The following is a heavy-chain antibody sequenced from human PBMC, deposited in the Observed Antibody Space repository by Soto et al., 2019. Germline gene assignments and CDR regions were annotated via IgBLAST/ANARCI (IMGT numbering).Heavy chain of an antibody. CDR2: ISGSGDGS. CDR1: GFTFSKFA. J-gene: IGHJ6*02. D-gene: IGHD3-16*01. Sequence: GSLRLSCAASGFTFSKFAMNWVRQVPGKGLEWISAISGSGDGSYYTDSVKGRFSISRDNSKNTLFLQMNGLSLEDPAVYYCGRGGGELGDYYYGLDGWGRGTTVRVSS. CDR3: GRGGGELGDYYYGLDG. V-gene: IGHV3-23*01.